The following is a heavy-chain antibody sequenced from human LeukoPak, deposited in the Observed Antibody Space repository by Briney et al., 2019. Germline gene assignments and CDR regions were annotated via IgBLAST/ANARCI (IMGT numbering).Heavy chain of an antibody. V-gene: IGHV4-34*01. Sequence: SETLSLTCAVYGGSFSGYYWSWIRQPPGKGLEWIGEINHSGSTNYNPSLKSRVTISVDTSKNQFSLKLSSVAAADTAVYYCARVLHLGELSLYYFDYWGQGTLVTVSS. D-gene: IGHD3-16*02. CDR1: GGSFSGYY. CDR2: INHSGST. CDR3: ARVLHLGELSLYYFDY. J-gene: IGHJ4*02.